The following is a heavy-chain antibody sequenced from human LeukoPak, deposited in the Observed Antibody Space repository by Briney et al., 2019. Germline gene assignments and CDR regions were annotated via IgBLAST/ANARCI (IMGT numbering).Heavy chain of an antibody. J-gene: IGHJ4*02. Sequence: PGGSLRLSCAASGFTFSSYAMSWVRQAPGKGLEWVSSISGSGGSTYYADSVKGRFTISRDNSKDTLYLQMNSLRAEDTAVFFCAKIVDNNYPRSVDSWGQGTLVTVSS. CDR2: ISGSGGST. V-gene: IGHV3-23*01. D-gene: IGHD2-21*01. CDR3: AKIVDNNYPRSVDS. CDR1: GFTFSSYA.